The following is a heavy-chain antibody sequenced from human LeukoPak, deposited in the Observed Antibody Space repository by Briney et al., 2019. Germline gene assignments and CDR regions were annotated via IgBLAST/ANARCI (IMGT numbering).Heavy chain of an antibody. CDR1: GGTFSSYA. V-gene: IGHV1-69*13. CDR3: ARDLQDHYGSGSYEYYFDY. Sequence: ASVKVSCKASGGTFSSYAISWVRQAPGQGLEWMGGIIPIFGTANYAQKFQGRVTITADESTSTAYMELSSLRSEDTAVYYCARDLQDHYGSGSYEYYFDYWGQGTLVTVSS. J-gene: IGHJ4*02. D-gene: IGHD3-10*01. CDR2: IIPIFGTA.